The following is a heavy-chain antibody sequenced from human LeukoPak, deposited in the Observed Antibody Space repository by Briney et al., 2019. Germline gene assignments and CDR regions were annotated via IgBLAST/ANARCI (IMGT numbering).Heavy chain of an antibody. J-gene: IGHJ4*02. V-gene: IGHV4-34*01. CDR1: GESFSGYY. Sequence: PSETLSLTCAVYGESFSGYYWSWIRQPPGKGLEWIGEINHSGSTNYNPSLKSRVTISVDTSKNQFSLKLSSVTAADTAVYYCARVRAAAGYWGQGTLVTVSS. CDR3: ARVRAAAGY. D-gene: IGHD6-13*01. CDR2: INHSGST.